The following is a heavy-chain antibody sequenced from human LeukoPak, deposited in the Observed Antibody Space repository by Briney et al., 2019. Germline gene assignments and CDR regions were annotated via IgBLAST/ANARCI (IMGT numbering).Heavy chain of an antibody. J-gene: IGHJ4*02. CDR3: ARVQWELRGVGSYFEY. Sequence: PGGSLRLSCVVSGFTFSSYWMSWVRQAPGKGLEWVANIKQDGSEKYYVDSVKGRFTMSRDNAKNSLYLQMNSLRAEDKAVYYCARVQWELRGVGSYFEYWGQGALVTASS. CDR1: GFTFSSYW. D-gene: IGHD1-26*01. CDR2: IKQDGSEK. V-gene: IGHV3-7*01.